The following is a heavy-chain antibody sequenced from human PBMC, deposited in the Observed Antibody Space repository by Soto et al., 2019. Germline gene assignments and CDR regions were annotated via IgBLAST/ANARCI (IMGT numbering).Heavy chain of an antibody. CDR2: INYRANS. CDR3: ATPRPLSVSAFDP. Sequence: SETLSLTCAVSGDSISSSSYYWAWIRPPPGQGLEWIGSINYRANSYYSLSLKSRITISVDTSQNQISLRLISVTAAATAVYYYATPRPLSVSAFDPGGQGTLVTVSS. CDR1: GDSISSSSYY. J-gene: IGHJ5*01. V-gene: IGHV4-39*01. D-gene: IGHD2-15*01.